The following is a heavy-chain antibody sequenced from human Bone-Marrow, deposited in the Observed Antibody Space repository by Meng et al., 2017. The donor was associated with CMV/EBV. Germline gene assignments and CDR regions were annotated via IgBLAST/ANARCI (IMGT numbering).Heavy chain of an antibody. CDR1: GDAISSNTYY. Sequence: SETLSLTCSVSGDAISSNTYYRGWVRQPPGKGLEWIGSVFHSGRSYYNPSLESRVIISVDTSKNQFSLKLNSVTAADTAVYYCLLRGVTTLDYWGQGTLVTASS. CDR3: LLRGVTTLDY. J-gene: IGHJ4*02. V-gene: IGHV4-39*01. CDR2: VFHSGRS. D-gene: IGHD4-11*01.